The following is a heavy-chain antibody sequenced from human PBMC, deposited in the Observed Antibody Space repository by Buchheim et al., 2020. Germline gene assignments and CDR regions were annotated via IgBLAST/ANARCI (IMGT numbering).Heavy chain of an antibody. Sequence: QVQLQESGPGLAKPSQTLSLICTVSGGSISRSSSYWSWIRQPAGKGLEWIGRTYTNGITNYNPSLKSRVTLSVDPPKNQISLKLSSVTAADTAVYYCAGDGGLSGVDVWGQGTT. CDR2: TYTNGIT. V-gene: IGHV4-61*02. J-gene: IGHJ6*02. CDR1: GGSISRSSSY. D-gene: IGHD3-16*01. CDR3: AGDGGLSGVDV.